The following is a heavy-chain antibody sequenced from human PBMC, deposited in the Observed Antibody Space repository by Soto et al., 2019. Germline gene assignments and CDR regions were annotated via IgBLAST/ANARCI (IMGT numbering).Heavy chain of an antibody. CDR1: GFTFSSYA. CDR2: ISGSGGST. CDR3: GDRCSLRRGDY. Sequence: EVQLLESGGGLVQPGGSLRLSCAASGFTFSSYAMSWVRQAPGKGLEWVAAISGSGGSTYYADSVKGRFTISRDNSKNTRYLQMNGRGAGDTAVDYLGDRCSLRRGDYLGQGTLVTVSS. J-gene: IGHJ4*02. D-gene: IGHD3-16*01. V-gene: IGHV3-23*01.